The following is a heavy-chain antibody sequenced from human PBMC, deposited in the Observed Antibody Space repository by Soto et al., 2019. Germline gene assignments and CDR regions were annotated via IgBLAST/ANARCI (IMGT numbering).Heavy chain of an antibody. Sequence: SETLSLTCAVPGYSISTGYYWGWIRQPPGKGLEWIGSIYRSGSTYYNPSLKSRVTISMDMSKNQFSLKLTSVTAADTAVYYCARVAYFDTTGYYYYFDYWGQGTLVTVSS. CDR1: GYSISTGYY. V-gene: IGHV4-38-2*01. J-gene: IGHJ4*02. CDR2: IYRSGST. D-gene: IGHD3-22*01. CDR3: ARVAYFDTTGYYYYFDY.